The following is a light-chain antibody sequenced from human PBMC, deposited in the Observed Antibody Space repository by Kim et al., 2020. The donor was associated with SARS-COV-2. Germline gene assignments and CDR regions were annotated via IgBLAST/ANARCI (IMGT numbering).Light chain of an antibody. Sequence: SSELTQDPAVSVALGQRVRITCQGYSLRKDYASWYHQKPGQAPVLFIYGKNNRPAGIPDRFSGASSGNTASLTITGAQAEDEADYYCNSRDSSGNDLVFG. CDR3: NSRDSSGNDLV. V-gene: IGLV3-19*01. CDR2: GKN. CDR1: SLRKDY. J-gene: IGLJ3*02.